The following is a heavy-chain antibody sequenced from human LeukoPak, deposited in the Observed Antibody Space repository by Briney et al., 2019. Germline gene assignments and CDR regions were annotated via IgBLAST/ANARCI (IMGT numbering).Heavy chain of an antibody. D-gene: IGHD5-12*01. CDR1: RGSISGSIRSYY. V-gene: IGHV4-4*09. J-gene: IGHJ4*02. CDR3: ARILLGYSGAYYFDY. CDR2: ISSSGSV. Sequence: SETLSLTCTVSRGSISGSIRSYYWSWLRQPPGKGLEWIGYISSSGSVNDNPSLRSRVTISVDTSKNQFFLNLSSVSAADTAVYYCARILLGYSGAYYFDYWGQGTLVTVSP.